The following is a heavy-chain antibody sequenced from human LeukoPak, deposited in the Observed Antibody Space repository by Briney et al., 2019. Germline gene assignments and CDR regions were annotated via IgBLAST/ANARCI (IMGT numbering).Heavy chain of an antibody. CDR1: GGYISSSNW. CDR3: ARESTVTTRVGFDP. Sequence: SGTLSLTCAVSGGYISSSNWWSWVRQPPGKGLEWIGEIYHSGSTNYNPSLKSRVTISVDKSKNQFSLKLSSVTAADTAVYYCARESTVTTRVGFDPWGQGTLVTVSS. J-gene: IGHJ5*02. D-gene: IGHD4-17*01. CDR2: IYHSGST. V-gene: IGHV4-4*02.